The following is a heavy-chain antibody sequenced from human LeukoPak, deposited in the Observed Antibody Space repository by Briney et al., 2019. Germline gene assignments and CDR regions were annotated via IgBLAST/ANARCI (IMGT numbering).Heavy chain of an antibody. CDR1: GFTFRDYY. D-gene: IGHD3-3*01. Sequence: GWSLRLSCAVSGFTFRDYYMDLVRQAPGKGREWVGRIRTKANSYTTEYAASVKGRFTISRDDSKNSLYLQMNSLKAEDTAVYYCARGVLWSGYFYFDYWGQGTLVTVSS. CDR3: ARGVLWSGYFYFDY. V-gene: IGHV3-72*01. CDR2: IRTKANSYTT. J-gene: IGHJ4*02.